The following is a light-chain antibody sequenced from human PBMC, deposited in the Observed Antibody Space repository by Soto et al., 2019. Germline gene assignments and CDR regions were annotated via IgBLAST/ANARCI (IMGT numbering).Light chain of an antibody. CDR2: DAS. V-gene: IGKV1-33*01. J-gene: IGKJ1*01. CDR3: QQYANVPRT. CDR1: QDIRKN. Sequence: DIQMTQSPPSLSASEGDRVTITCQASQDIRKNLNWYQQKAGEAPKLLIYDASNLKTGVPSRFSGSGYGTDFSFTISSLQPEDIATYYCQQYANVPRTFGQGTKVEIE.